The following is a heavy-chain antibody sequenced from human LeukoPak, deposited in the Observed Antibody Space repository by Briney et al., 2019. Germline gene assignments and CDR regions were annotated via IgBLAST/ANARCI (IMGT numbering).Heavy chain of an antibody. J-gene: IGHJ4*02. CDR3: AREYFYDRSGYYRYYFDY. V-gene: IGHV4-4*02. D-gene: IGHD3-22*01. CDR2: MYLGGTT. CDR1: GGSISSLNL. Sequence: PSETLSLTCIVSGGSISSLNLWSWLRQPPGKGLEWIGEMYLGGTTNFNPSLKSRVTILIDKSKNQLSLQLTSVTAADTAVYYCAREYFYDRSGYYRYYFDYWGQGILVTVSS.